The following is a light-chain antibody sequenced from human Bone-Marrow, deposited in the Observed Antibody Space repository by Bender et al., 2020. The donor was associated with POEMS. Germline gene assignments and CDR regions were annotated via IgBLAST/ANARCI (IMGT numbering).Light chain of an antibody. J-gene: IGLJ3*02. V-gene: IGLV1-40*01. Sequence: SVLTQPPSVSGAPGQRVTISCTGSSSNTGSGYDVYWYQQLPGTAPKLLIYGNINRPSGVPDRFSGSKSGTSASLAITGLQAEDEGDYYCQSYDNSLGGWVFGGGTKLTVL. CDR2: GNI. CDR1: SSNTGSGYD. CDR3: QSYDNSLGGWV.